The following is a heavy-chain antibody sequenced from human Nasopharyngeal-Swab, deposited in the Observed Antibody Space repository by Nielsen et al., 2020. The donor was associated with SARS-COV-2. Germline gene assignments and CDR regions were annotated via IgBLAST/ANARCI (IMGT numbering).Heavy chain of an antibody. J-gene: IGHJ6*02. V-gene: IGHV4-59*06. Sequence: SETLSLTCTVSGGSIRSYYWSWIRQSPGKGLEWIGYIYYSGSTYYNPSLKSRVTISVDTSKNQFSLKLSSVTAADTAVYYCARTYGSGSYSYYYGMDVWGQGTTVTVSS. D-gene: IGHD3-10*01. CDR1: GGSIRSYY. CDR3: ARTYGSGSYSYYYGMDV. CDR2: IYYSGST.